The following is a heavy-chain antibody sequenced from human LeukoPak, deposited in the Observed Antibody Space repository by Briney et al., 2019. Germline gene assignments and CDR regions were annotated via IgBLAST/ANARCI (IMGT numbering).Heavy chain of an antibody. Sequence: ASVKVSCKASGYTLTTYTKHWVRQAPGQSLEWMGWINAGNGDTKYSQKFQGRVTITRDTSANTAYMELSSLRSEDTAVYYCARDGSGRVNFDYWGQGTLVTVSS. CDR3: ARDGSGRVNFDY. V-gene: IGHV1-3*01. J-gene: IGHJ4*02. CDR2: INAGNGDT. D-gene: IGHD3-10*01. CDR1: GYTLTTYT.